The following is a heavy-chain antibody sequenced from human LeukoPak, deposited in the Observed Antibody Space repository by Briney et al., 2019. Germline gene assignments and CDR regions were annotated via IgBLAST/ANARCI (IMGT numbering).Heavy chain of an antibody. V-gene: IGHV3-30-3*01. CDR2: ISYDGSNK. Sequence: PGRSLRLSCAASGFTFSSYAMHWVRQAPGKGLEWVAVISYDGSNKYYADSVKGRFTISRDNSKNTLYLQMNSLRAEDMAVYYCASRIAAAALYYYYGMDVWGQGTTVTASS. CDR3: ASRIAAAALYYYYGMDV. CDR1: GFTFSSYA. J-gene: IGHJ6*02. D-gene: IGHD6-13*01.